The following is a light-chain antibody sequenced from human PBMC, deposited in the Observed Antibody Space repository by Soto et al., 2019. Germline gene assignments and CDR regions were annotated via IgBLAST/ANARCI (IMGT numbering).Light chain of an antibody. CDR2: AAS. CDR3: EQTYASPWT. Sequence: DIQMTQSPSSLSASVGDRVIITCRASQTIKSHLNWYKQRPGKAPELLIYAASSWPGGVPSRFSGSGSETDFTLTVSSLQPEDFATYYCEQTYASPWTFGHGTKVE. CDR1: QTIKSH. J-gene: IGKJ1*01. V-gene: IGKV1-39*01.